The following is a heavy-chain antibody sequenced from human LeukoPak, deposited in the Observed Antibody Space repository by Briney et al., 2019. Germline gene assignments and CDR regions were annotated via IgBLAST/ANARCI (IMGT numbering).Heavy chain of an antibody. V-gene: IGHV3-48*01. J-gene: IGHJ3*02. Sequence: PGGSLRLSCAASGFTFSSYSMNWVRQAPGKGLEWVSYISSSSSAIYYADSVKGRFTISRDNSKNTLYLQMNSLRAEDTAVYYCARDLGIAAAGMGAFDIWGQGTMVTVSS. D-gene: IGHD6-13*01. CDR3: ARDLGIAAAGMGAFDI. CDR1: GFTFSSYS. CDR2: ISSSSSAI.